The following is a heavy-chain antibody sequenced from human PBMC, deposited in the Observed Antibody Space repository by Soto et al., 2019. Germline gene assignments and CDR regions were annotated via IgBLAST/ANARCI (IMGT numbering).Heavy chain of an antibody. J-gene: IGHJ4*02. CDR3: AKESLDYFDSGRFYAPAFDH. CDR2: ISFDGRDI. Sequence: QVQLVESGGGVVHPGTSLRLSCVTSGFTFSSFAMDWVRQAPGKGLEWVAAISFDGRDISYRESAKGRFTISRDKFKNTVYLQMNSLRPEDTAVYYCAKESLDYFDSGRFYAPAFDHWGQGTLVTVSS. CDR1: GFTFSSFA. D-gene: IGHD3-10*01. V-gene: IGHV3-30*18.